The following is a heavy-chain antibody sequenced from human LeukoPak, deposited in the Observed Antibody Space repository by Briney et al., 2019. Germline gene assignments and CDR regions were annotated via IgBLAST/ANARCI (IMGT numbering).Heavy chain of an antibody. V-gene: IGHV3-30*02. CDR3: AKDPGTRYDPLGYFDY. CDR1: GFTFSSYG. J-gene: IGHJ4*02. Sequence: GGSLRLSCAASGFTFSSYGMHWVRQAPGKGLEWVAFIRYDGSNKYYADSVKGRITISRDNSKNTLYLQMNSLRAEDTAVYYCAKDPGTRYDPLGYFDYWGQGTLVTVSS. CDR2: IRYDGSNK. D-gene: IGHD3-10*01.